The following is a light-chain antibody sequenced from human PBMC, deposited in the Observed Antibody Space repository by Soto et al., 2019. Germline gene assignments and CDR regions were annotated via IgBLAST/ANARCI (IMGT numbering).Light chain of an antibody. J-gene: IGLJ3*02. CDR1: SSNIGSNA. CDR3: AAWDDSLNALV. Sequence: QSVLTQPPSASRTPGQGVTISCSGASSNIGSNAVNWYQQLPGTAPQLLIYTNNERPSGVPDRFSGSKSGTSASLAITGLQSEDEADYHCAAWDDSLNALVFGGGTQLTV. CDR2: TNN. V-gene: IGLV1-44*01.